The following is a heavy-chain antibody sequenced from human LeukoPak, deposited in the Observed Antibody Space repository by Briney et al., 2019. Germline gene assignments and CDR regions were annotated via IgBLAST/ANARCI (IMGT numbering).Heavy chain of an antibody. J-gene: IGHJ4*02. CDR3: AKYLGGYFDY. D-gene: IGHD3-16*01. CDR2: IYSGGST. Sequence: PGGSLRLSCAASGFTVSSNYMSWVRQAPGKGLEWVSVIYSGGSTYYTDSVKGRFTISRHNSKNTLYLQMNSLRAEDTAVYYCAKYLGGYFDYWGQGTLVTVSS. CDR1: GFTVSSNY. V-gene: IGHV3-53*04.